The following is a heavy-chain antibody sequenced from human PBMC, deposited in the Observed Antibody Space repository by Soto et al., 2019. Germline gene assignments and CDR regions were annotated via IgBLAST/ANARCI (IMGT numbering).Heavy chain of an antibody. CDR2: IKQDGSEK. Sequence: GGSLRLSCAASGFTFSSYWMSWVRQAPGKGLEWVANIKQDGSEKYYVDSVKGRFTISRDNAKNSLYLQMNSLRAEDTAVYYCARDSPVDCSGGSCYQYYFDYWGQGTLVTVSS. D-gene: IGHD2-15*01. CDR3: ARDSPVDCSGGSCYQYYFDY. V-gene: IGHV3-7*01. J-gene: IGHJ4*02. CDR1: GFTFSSYW.